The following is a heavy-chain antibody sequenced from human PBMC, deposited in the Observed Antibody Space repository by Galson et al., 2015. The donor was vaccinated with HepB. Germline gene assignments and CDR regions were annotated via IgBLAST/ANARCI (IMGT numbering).Heavy chain of an antibody. CDR2: IYPGDSDI. J-gene: IGHJ6*02. D-gene: IGHD6-13*01. CDR3: ATSGYSSSWLHV. Sequence: WVRQMPGKGLKWMGIIYPGDSDIRYSPSFEGQVTISADKSISTAYLQWSSLKASDTAMYYCATSGYSSSWLHVWGQGTTVTVSS. V-gene: IGHV5-51*01.